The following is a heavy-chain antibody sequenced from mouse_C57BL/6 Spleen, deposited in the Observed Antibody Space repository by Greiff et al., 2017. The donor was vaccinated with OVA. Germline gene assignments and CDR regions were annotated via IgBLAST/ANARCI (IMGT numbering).Heavy chain of an antibody. Sequence: EVQGVESGGDLVKPGGSLKLSCAASGFTFSSYGMSWVRQTPDKRLEWVATISSGGSYTYYPDSVKGRFTISRDNAKNTLYLQMSSLKSEDTAMYYCARQANWVDYWGQGTTLTVSS. V-gene: IGHV5-6*01. D-gene: IGHD4-1*01. CDR3: ARQANWVDY. J-gene: IGHJ2*01. CDR2: ISSGGSYT. CDR1: GFTFSSYG.